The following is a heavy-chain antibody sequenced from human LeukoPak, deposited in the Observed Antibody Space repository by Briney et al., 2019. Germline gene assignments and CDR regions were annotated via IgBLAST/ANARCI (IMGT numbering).Heavy chain of an antibody. Sequence: SETLSLTCAVSGGSISSSYWWSWVRQPPGKGLEWIGETYHSGSTNYNPSLKSRVTISVDKSKNQFSLKLSSVTAADTAVYYCARDSASNYYYYGMDVWGQGTTVTVSS. D-gene: IGHD2-15*01. J-gene: IGHJ6*02. CDR2: TYHSGST. CDR3: ARDSASNYYYYGMDV. V-gene: IGHV4-4*02. CDR1: GGSISSSYW.